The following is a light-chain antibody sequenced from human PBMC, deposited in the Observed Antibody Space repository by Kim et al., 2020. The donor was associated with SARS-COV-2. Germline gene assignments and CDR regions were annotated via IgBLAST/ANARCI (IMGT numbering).Light chain of an antibody. CDR3: CSSAGSFTWV. CDR2: DVN. J-gene: IGLJ3*02. Sequence: GQAVRISWHGTSSDVGGYNYVSWYQQHPGKAPKLMVYDVNKRPSGGPDRFSGSKSGNTASLTISGLQADDEADYYCCSSAGSFTWVFGGGTQLTVL. CDR1: SSDVGGYNY. V-gene: IGLV2-11*03.